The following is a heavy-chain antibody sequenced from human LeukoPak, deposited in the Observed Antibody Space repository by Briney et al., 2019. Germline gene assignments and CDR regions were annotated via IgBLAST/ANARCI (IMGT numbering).Heavy chain of an antibody. CDR3: ARNSGSEITMIVVADAFDI. D-gene: IGHD3-22*01. J-gene: IGHJ3*02. V-gene: IGHV1-18*01. Sequence: ASVKVSCKASGYTFTSYGMSWVRQAPGQGLEWMGWISAYNGNTNYAQKLQGRVTMTTDTSTSTAYMELRSLRSDDTAVYYCARNSGSEITMIVVADAFDIWGQGTMVAVSS. CDR1: GYTFTSYG. CDR2: ISAYNGNT.